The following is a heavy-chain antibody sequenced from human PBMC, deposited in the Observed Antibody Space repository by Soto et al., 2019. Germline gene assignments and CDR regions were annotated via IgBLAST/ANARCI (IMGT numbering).Heavy chain of an antibody. J-gene: IGHJ4*02. Sequence: QVQLQESGPGLVKPSETLSLTCTVSGGSIRSYYWSWIRQPQGKGLEWIGYIYYSGSTNYNPSLKSRVTTSVDTSKNHFSLKLSSVTAADTAVYYCAGYYGDYVGYFDHWGQGILVTVSS. CDR2: IYYSGST. V-gene: IGHV4-59*01. CDR1: GGSIRSYY. D-gene: IGHD4-17*01. CDR3: AGYYGDYVGYFDH.